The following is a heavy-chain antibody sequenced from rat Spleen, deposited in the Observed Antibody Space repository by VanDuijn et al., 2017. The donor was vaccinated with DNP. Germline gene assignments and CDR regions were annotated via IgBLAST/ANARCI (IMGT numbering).Heavy chain of an antibody. J-gene: IGHJ2*01. D-gene: IGHD1-1*01. CDR1: GFTFSDYA. Sequence: EVQLVESGGGLVQPGRSLKLSCAASGFTFSDYAMAWVRQAPKKGLEWVATISYDGSSTYYRDSVKGRFTITRANAKSTLYLQMDSLRSEDTATYYCARLPITTVADYWGQGVMVTVSS. V-gene: IGHV5-17*01. CDR2: ISYDGSST. CDR3: ARLPITTVADY.